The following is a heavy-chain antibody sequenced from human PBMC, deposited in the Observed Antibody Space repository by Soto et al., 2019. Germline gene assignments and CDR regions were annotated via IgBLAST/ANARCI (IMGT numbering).Heavy chain of an antibody. V-gene: IGHV1-18*01. D-gene: IGHD6-19*01. J-gene: IGHJ3*02. CDR2: ISAYNGNT. Sequence: ASVKVSCKASGYTFTSYGISWVRQAPGQGLEWMGWISAYNGNTNYARKLQGRVTMTTDTSTSTAYMELRSLRSDDTAVYYCARAGSGWYIVAFDIWGQGTMVTVSS. CDR1: GYTFTSYG. CDR3: ARAGSGWYIVAFDI.